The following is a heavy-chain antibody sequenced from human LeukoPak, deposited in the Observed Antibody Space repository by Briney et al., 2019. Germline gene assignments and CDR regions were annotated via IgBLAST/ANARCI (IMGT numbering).Heavy chain of an antibody. V-gene: IGHV3-15*01. CDR2: TKSKNDSGTT. D-gene: IGHD2-8*01. Sequence: GGSLRLSCAASGFIYGDAWLSWVRQAPGKGLEWVGRTKSKNDSGTTDYAAPVKGRFTISRDDSKNTLFLHMNSLKTEDTGVYFCTTDIIGVYFHHWGQGTLVSVSS. J-gene: IGHJ4*02. CDR1: GFIYGDAW. CDR3: TTDIIGVYFHH.